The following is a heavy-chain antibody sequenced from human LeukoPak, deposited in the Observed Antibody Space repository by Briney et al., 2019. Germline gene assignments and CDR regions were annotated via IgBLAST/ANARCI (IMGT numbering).Heavy chain of an antibody. Sequence: SETLSLTCTVSGGSISSGGYYWSWIRQPPGKGLEWIGYIYHSGSTYYNPSLKSRVTISVDRSKNQFSLKLSSVTAADTAVYYCARDRRLLRLEHYMDVWGKGTTVTVSS. CDR1: GGSISSGGYY. CDR2: IYHSGST. D-gene: IGHD3-3*01. V-gene: IGHV4-30-2*01. CDR3: ARDRRLLRLEHYMDV. J-gene: IGHJ6*03.